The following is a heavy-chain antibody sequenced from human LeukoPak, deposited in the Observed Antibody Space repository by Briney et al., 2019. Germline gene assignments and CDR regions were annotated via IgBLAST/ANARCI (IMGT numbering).Heavy chain of an antibody. CDR3: VTYRQVMLPFEA. CDR2: ITYHSGTI. J-gene: IGHJ5*02. D-gene: IGHD5-18*01. Sequence: GGSLRLSCAASGFTFGDYGMHWVRQAPGKGLEWVSGITYHSGTIGYADSVKGRFIISRDNAKQSLYLQMNNLRPEDTALYYCVTYRQVMLPFEAWGQGTLVTVSS. V-gene: IGHV3-9*01. CDR1: GFTFGDYG.